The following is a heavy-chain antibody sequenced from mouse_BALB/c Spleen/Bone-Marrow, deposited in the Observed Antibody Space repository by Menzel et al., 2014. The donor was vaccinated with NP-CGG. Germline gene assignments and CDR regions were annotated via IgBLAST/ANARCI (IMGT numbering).Heavy chain of an antibody. CDR3: TRWKGHYEGFAY. D-gene: IGHD2-1*01. CDR2: IYPGSGNT. V-gene: IGHV1S22*01. Sequence: LQQSGSELVRPGASVKLSCKASGYTFXTYWIHWVKQRHGQGLEWIGNIYPGSGNTNYGEKFKTKGTLTVDTSSSTAYMHRSSLTSEDSAVSYCTRWKGHYEGFAYWGLGTLGTMSA. CDR1: GYTFXTYW. J-gene: IGHJ3*01.